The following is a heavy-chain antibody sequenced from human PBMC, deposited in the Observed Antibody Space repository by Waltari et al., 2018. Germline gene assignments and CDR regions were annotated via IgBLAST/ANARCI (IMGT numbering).Heavy chain of an antibody. Sequence: EVQLLESGGGLVQPGGSLRLSCAASGFTFSSYAMSWVRQAPGKGLEWVSATRGSGGGTYYADSVKGRFTISKDNSKNTLYLQVNSLRADDTAVYYCAKDAYGDYEHYWGQGTLVTVSS. CDR1: GFTFSSYA. V-gene: IGHV3-23*01. CDR3: AKDAYGDYEHY. CDR2: TRGSGGGT. J-gene: IGHJ4*02. D-gene: IGHD4-17*01.